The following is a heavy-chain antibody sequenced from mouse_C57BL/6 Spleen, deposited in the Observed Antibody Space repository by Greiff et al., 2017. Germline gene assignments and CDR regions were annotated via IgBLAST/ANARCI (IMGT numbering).Heavy chain of an antibody. V-gene: IGHV1-64*01. CDR1: GYTFTSYW. Sequence: QVQLQQPGAELVKPGASVKLSCTASGYTFTSYWMHWVKQRPGQGLEWIGMIHPNSGSTNYNEKFKSKATLTVDKSSSTAYMQLSSLTSEDSAVYYCARGRFYYAMDYWGQGTSVTVSS. CDR3: ARGRFYYAMDY. J-gene: IGHJ4*01. CDR2: IHPNSGST.